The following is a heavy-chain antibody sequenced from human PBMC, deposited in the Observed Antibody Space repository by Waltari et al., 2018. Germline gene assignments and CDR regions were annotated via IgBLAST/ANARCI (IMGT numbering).Heavy chain of an antibody. V-gene: IGHV4-34*01. D-gene: IGHD3-3*01. CDR1: GGSFSGYY. J-gene: IGHJ4*02. CDR2: INHSGST. CDR3: ARGNDFWSGYVQRGYDY. Sequence: QVQLQQWGAGLLKPSETLSLTCAVYGGSFSGYYSSWIRQPPGKGLEWIGEINHSGSTNYNPSLKSRVTISVDTSKNQFSLKLSSVTAADTAVYYCARGNDFWSGYVQRGYDYWGQGTLVTVSS.